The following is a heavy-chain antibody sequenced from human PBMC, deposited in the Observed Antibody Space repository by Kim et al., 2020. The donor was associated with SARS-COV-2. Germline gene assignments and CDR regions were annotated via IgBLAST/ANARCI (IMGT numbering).Heavy chain of an antibody. Sequence: SETLSLTCTVSGGSTSSYYWSWIRQPPGKGLEWIGCIFHTGTANYSPSLKSRVTLSVDPSQNQFSLKLTSVTAADTAVYYFSILRGPAGGAHLDYWGQGT. V-gene: IGHV4-59*08. J-gene: IGHJ4*02. CDR1: GGSTSSYY. CDR2: IFHTGTA. CDR3: SILRGPAGGAHLDY. D-gene: IGHD3-16*01.